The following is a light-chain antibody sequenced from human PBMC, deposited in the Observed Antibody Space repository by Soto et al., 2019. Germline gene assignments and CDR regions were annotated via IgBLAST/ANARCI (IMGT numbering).Light chain of an antibody. CDR2: GAS. J-gene: IGKJ3*01. V-gene: IGKV3-20*01. CDR1: QSVTSSY. CDR3: QHYYSSLFT. Sequence: EIVLTQSPGTLSLSPGERATLYCRASQSVTSSYLAWYHQNPGQAPSLLIYGASSRATGIPDRFSGSGSGTDFTLTISRLEPEDFAVYYCQHYYSSLFTFGPGTKVDIK.